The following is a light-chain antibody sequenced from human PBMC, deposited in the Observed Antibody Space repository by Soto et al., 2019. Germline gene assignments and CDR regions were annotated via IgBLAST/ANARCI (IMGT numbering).Light chain of an antibody. V-gene: IGKV3-11*01. CDR3: QQRSNWPLT. J-gene: IGKJ4*01. Sequence: EIVLTQSPATLSLSPGEGATLSCRASQGVSSYLAWYQQKPGQAPRLLIYDASNRATGIPARFSGSGSGTDFTLTISNLEPEDFAVYYCQQRSNWPLTFGGGTKVEIK. CDR1: QGVSSY. CDR2: DAS.